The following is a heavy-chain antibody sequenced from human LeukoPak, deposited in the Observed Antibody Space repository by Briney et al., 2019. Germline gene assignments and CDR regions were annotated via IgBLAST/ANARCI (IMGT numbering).Heavy chain of an antibody. CDR2: IGSSSSYI. D-gene: IGHD5-12*01. CDR1: GFTFSSYS. J-gene: IGHJ3*02. CDR3: ARSGRGYDDAFDI. V-gene: IGHV3-21*01. Sequence: GGSLRLSCAASGFTFSSYSMNWVRQAPGKGLEWVSSIGSSSSYIYYADSVKGRFTISRDNAKNSLYLQMNSLRAEDTAVYYCARSGRGYDDAFDIWGQGTMVTVSS.